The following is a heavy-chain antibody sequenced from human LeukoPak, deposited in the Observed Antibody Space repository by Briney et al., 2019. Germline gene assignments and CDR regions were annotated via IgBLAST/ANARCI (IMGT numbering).Heavy chain of an antibody. D-gene: IGHD6-13*01. CDR1: GFTFSSYA. Sequence: PGGSLRLSCAASGFTFSSYAMHWVRQAPGKGLEWVAVISYDGSNKYYADSVKGRFTVSRDNSKNTLYLQMNSLRAEDTAVYYCARVSSWYERGPFDYWGQGTLVTASS. J-gene: IGHJ4*02. CDR3: ARVSSWYERGPFDY. CDR2: ISYDGSNK. V-gene: IGHV3-30-3*01.